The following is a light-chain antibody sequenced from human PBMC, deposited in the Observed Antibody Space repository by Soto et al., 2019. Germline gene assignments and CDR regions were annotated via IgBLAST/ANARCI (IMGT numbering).Light chain of an antibody. Sequence: QAVVTQEPSLTVSPGGTVSLTCGSSTGAVTSEHYAYWFQQKPGQAPRTLIYNTNSKQSWTPARFSGSLLGGKAALTLSGAQPEDEAEYYCLLSYSGPRVFGGGTQLTVL. CDR3: LLSYSGPRV. V-gene: IGLV7-46*01. J-gene: IGLJ3*02. CDR2: NTN. CDR1: TGAVTSEHY.